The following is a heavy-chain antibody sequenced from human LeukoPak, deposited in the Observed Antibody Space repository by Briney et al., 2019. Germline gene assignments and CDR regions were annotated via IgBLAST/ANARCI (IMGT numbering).Heavy chain of an antibody. D-gene: IGHD2-15*01. V-gene: IGHV3-43*01. CDR3: AKDKAAYYYYYGMDV. CDR2: ISWDGGST. J-gene: IGHJ6*02. Sequence: PGGSLRLSCAASGFTFDDYTMPWVRQAPGKGLEWVSLISWDGGSTYYADSVKGRFTISRDNSKNSLYLQMNSLRTEDTALYYCAKDKAAYYYYYGMDVWGQGTTVTVSS. CDR1: GFTFDDYT.